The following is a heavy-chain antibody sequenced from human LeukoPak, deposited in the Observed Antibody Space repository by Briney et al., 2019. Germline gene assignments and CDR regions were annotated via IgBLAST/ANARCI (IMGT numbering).Heavy chain of an antibody. CDR1: GYSISSGYY. J-gene: IGHJ6*04. CDR3: ARWDGSGTVYGMDV. CDR2: IYHSGST. V-gene: IGHV4-38-2*01. D-gene: IGHD3-10*01. Sequence: PSETLSLTCAVSGYSISSGYYWGWIRQPPGKGLEWIGSIYHSGSTYYNPSLKSRVTISVDTSKNQFSLKLSSVTAADTAVYYCARWDGSGTVYGMDVWGKGTTVTVSS.